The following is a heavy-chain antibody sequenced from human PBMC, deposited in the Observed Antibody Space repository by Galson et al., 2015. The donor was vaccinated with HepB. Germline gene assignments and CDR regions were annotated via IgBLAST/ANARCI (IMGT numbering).Heavy chain of an antibody. Sequence: SLRLSCAASGFTFSNYAMHWVRQAPGKGLESVSTISTNGGTTDYADSVKGRFTISRDNSKNTLYLQMSSLRVEDTAVYYCVKEGYCGSTSCEWAGAFDIWGQGTLVTVSS. CDR1: GFTFSNYA. CDR2: ISTNGGTT. CDR3: VKEGYCGSTSCEWAGAFDI. V-gene: IGHV3-64D*09. J-gene: IGHJ3*02. D-gene: IGHD2-2*01.